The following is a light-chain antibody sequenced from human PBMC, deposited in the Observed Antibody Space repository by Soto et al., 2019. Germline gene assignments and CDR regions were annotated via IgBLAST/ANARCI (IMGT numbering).Light chain of an antibody. V-gene: IGKV1-27*01. CDR1: QAISSY. Sequence: DIQMTQSPSSLSASVGDRVTITCRASQAISSYLAWYQQKPGKPPNLLIFGASTLQSGVPSRFSGSGSGTGFTLTISSLQPEDVATYYCQKYDSAPLTFGGGTKVEIK. CDR3: QKYDSAPLT. J-gene: IGKJ4*01. CDR2: GAS.